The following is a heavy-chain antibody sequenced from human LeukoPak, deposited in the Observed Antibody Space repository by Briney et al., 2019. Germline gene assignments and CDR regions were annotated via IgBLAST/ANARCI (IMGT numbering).Heavy chain of an antibody. CDR2: MNPNSGNT. Sequence: ASVKVSCKASGGTFSSYAISWVRQAPGQGLEWMGWMNPNSGNTGYAQKFQGRVTMTRNTSISTAYMELSSLRSEDTAVYYCARGGGYSYDFDYWGQGTLVTVSS. D-gene: IGHD5-18*01. J-gene: IGHJ4*02. V-gene: IGHV1-8*02. CDR3: ARGGGYSYDFDY. CDR1: GGTFSSYA.